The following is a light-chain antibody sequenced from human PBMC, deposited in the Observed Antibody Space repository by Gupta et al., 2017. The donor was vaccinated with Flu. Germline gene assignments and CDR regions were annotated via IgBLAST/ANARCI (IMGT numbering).Light chain of an antibody. J-gene: IGLJ2*01. CDR2: RNN. CDR3: AAWDDSLSGVV. V-gene: IGLV1-47*01. CDR1: SSNIGSNY. Sequence: QSVLTQPPSASGTPGQRVTISCSGSSSNIGSNYVFWYQQFPGTAPKLLIYRNNQRPSGVPDRLFGSKSGMSASLAISGLRSEDEADYYCAAWDDSLSGVVFGGGTKLTVL.